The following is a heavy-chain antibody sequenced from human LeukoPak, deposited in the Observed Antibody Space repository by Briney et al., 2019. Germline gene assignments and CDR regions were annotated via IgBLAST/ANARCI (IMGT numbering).Heavy chain of an antibody. D-gene: IGHD3-22*01. Sequence: VASVKVSCKASGYTFTGYYMHWVRQAPGQGVEWVGRINPNSGGTNYAQKFQGRVTMTRDTSISTAYMELSRLRSDDTAVYYCASADYYDSSSIDYWGQGTLVTVSS. V-gene: IGHV1-2*06. J-gene: IGHJ4*02. CDR1: GYTFTGYY. CDR3: ASADYYDSSSIDY. CDR2: INPNSGGT.